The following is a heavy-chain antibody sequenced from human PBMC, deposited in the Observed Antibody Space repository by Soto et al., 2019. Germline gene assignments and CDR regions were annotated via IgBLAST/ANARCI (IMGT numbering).Heavy chain of an antibody. CDR3: ARDLGDYSGYEIDY. CDR1: GFTFSDYY. Sequence: QVQLVESGGGLVKPGGSLRLSCAASGFTFSDYYMSWIRQAPGKGLELVSYISSRGSTIYYADSVKGRFTAARDNAKNSLYLQMHSLRAEDTAVYYCARDLGDYSGYEIDYWGQGTLVTVSS. CDR2: ISSRGSTI. J-gene: IGHJ4*02. V-gene: IGHV3-11*01. D-gene: IGHD5-12*01.